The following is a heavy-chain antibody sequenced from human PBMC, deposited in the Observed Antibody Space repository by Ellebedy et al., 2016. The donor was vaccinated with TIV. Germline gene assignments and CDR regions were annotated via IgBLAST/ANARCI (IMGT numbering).Heavy chain of an antibody. Sequence: ASVKVSCKASGYTFTSYGISWVRQAPGQGLEWMGWIYTYNSHTNYAPNLQDRVTMTIDTSTSTAYMELRRLRSDDTDIYYCARSTPLTDNWFDPWGQGTLVTVSS. CDR3: ARSTPLTDNWFDP. D-gene: IGHD4-23*01. CDR1: GYTFTSYG. CDR2: IYTYNSHT. J-gene: IGHJ5*02. V-gene: IGHV1-18*04.